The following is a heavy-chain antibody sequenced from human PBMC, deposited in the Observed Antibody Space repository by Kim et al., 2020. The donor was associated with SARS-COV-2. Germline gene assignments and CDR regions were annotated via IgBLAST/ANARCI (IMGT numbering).Heavy chain of an antibody. CDR2: ISSSGSTI. V-gene: IGHV3-48*03. D-gene: IGHD3-3*01. CDR1: GFTFSSYE. CDR3: ASDKPHITIFGVVIGHFDI. Sequence: GGSLRLSCAASGFTFSSYEMNWVRQAPGKGLEWVSYISSSGSTIYYADSVKGRFTISRDNAKNSLYLQMNSLRAEDTAVYYCASDKPHITIFGVVIGHFDIWGQGTMVTVSS. J-gene: IGHJ3*02.